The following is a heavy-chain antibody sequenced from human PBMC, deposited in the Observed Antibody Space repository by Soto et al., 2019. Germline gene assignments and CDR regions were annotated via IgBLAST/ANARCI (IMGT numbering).Heavy chain of an antibody. J-gene: IGHJ4*02. Sequence: QLQLQESGPGLVKPSETLSLTCTVSGGSISSSSYYWGWIRQPPGKGLEWIGSIYYSGSTYYNPSLKSRVTISVEASKNQFSLKLSSVTAADTAVYYCARHRGKVRGVIPSPSFDYWGQGTLVTVSS. D-gene: IGHD3-10*01. CDR2: IYYSGST. CDR3: ARHRGKVRGVIPSPSFDY. V-gene: IGHV4-39*01. CDR1: GGSISSSSYY.